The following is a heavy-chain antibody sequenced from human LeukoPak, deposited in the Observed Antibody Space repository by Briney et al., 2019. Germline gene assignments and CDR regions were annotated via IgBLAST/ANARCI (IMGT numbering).Heavy chain of an antibody. Sequence: GESLKISCKGSGYSFTSYWIGWVRQMPGKGLEWMGIIYPGDSDTRYSPSFQGQVTISADKSISTAYLQWSSLKASDTAMYYCARRNTMIRGARDAFDIWGQGTMVTVSS. CDR1: GYSFTSYW. D-gene: IGHD3-10*01. CDR3: ARRNTMIRGARDAFDI. J-gene: IGHJ3*02. CDR2: IYPGDSDT. V-gene: IGHV5-51*01.